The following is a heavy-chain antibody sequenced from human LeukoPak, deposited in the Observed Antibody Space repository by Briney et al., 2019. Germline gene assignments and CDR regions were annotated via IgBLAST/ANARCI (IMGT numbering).Heavy chain of an antibody. CDR1: GGSISSYY. CDR3: ARQGFYGDYSY. CDR2: IYYSGST. D-gene: IGHD4-17*01. V-gene: IGHV4-59*08. J-gene: IGHJ4*02. Sequence: SETLSLICTVSGGSISSYYWSWIRQPPGKGLEWIGYIYYSGSTNYNPSLKSRVTISVDTSKNQFSLKLSSVTAADTAVYYCARQGFYGDYSYWGQGTLVTVSS.